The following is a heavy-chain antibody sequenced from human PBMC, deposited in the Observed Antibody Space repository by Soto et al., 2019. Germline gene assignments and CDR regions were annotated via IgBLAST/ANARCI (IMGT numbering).Heavy chain of an antibody. CDR3: ARRRTATMFYLDY. V-gene: IGHV3-49*03. CDR2: IRSKAYGETT. D-gene: IGHD3-10*02. J-gene: IGHJ4*02. Sequence: PGGSLRLSCTASGFTFGDYAMRWFRQAPGKGLEWVGFIRSKAYGETTDYAASVRGRFTISRDDSKSIAYLQMNSLKTDDTAVYYCARRRTATMFYLDYWGQGVVVTVSS. CDR1: GFTFGDYA.